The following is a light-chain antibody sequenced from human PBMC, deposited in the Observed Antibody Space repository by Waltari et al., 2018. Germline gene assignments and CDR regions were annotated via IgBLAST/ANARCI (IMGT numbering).Light chain of an antibody. J-gene: IGKJ2*01. CDR1: QILLSTSNNKNY. CDR2: WAS. CDR3: QEYYSTPLT. V-gene: IGKV4-1*01. Sequence: DIVMTQSPDSLAVSLGERATIHCKSSQILLSTSNNKNYLAWYQQKPGQPPKLLISWASTRESGVPDRFSGSGSGTDFTLTISSLQAEDVAVYYCQEYYSTPLTFGQGTKLEIK.